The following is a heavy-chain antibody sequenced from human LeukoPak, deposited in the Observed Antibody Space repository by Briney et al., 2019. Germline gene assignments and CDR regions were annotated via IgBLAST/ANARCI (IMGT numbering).Heavy chain of an antibody. CDR2: IKRDGSEE. D-gene: IGHD1-26*01. CDR1: GFTFSSYW. J-gene: IGHJ4*02. CDR3: ARDQSVGARESLFDY. V-gene: IGHV3-7*01. Sequence: GGSLRLSCAGSGFTFSSYWMSWVRQAPGKGLEWVASIKRDGSEEYYVDSVKGRFTISRDNAKNSVYLQMNSLRAEDTAVYYCARDQSVGARESLFDYWGQGTLVTVSS.